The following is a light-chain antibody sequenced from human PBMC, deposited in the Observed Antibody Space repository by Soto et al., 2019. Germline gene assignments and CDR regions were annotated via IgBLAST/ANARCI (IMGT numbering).Light chain of an antibody. Sequence: MVLTQSPSTLALSPGERATLSCRASQSVSSSYLAWYQQKPGQAPRLLIYGASSRATGIPDRFSGSGSGTDFTLTISSLQPEDCAIYFCQQANSFPITFGQGTRLEI. CDR2: GAS. J-gene: IGKJ5*01. CDR3: QQANSFPIT. CDR1: QSVSSSY. V-gene: IGKV3D-20*02.